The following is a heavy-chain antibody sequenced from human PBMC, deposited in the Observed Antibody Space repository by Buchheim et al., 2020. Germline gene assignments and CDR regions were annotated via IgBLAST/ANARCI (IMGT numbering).Heavy chain of an antibody. CDR1: GFTFSNFA. V-gene: IGHV3-23*01. J-gene: IGHJ4*02. CDR2: ISGTGRST. Sequence: EVQMLASGGAVVHPGGSLRLSCAASGFTFSNFAMSWVRQAPGEGLEWVSSISGTGRSTYYTDSVKGRFTISRDNSDNTLYLQMNSLGAEDAALYYCAKDGEEAYEYSRGYYDYWGQGTL. CDR3: AKDGEEAYEYSRGYYDY. D-gene: IGHD2/OR15-2a*01.